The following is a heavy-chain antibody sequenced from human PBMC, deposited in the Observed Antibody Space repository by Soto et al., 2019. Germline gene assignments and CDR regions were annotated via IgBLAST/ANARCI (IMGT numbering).Heavy chain of an antibody. V-gene: IGHV4-34*01. CDR3: ASSGGDDWFDP. CDR1: GWSFCGYY. D-gene: IGHD3-16*01. J-gene: IGHJ5*02. CDR2: INHSGST. Sequence: SETLSLTCAVYGWSFCGYYWSWIRQPPGKGLEWIGEINHSGSTNYNPSLKSRVTISVDTSKNQFSLKLSSVTAADTAVYYCASSGGDDWFDPWGQGTLVTVS.